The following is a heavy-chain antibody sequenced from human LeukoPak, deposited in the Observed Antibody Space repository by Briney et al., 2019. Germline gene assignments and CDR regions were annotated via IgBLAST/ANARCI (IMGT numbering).Heavy chain of an antibody. CDR3: ARVSKGWYDAFDI. D-gene: IGHD6-19*01. J-gene: IGHJ3*02. Sequence: ASVKVSCKASGYTFIGYYMHWVRQAPGQGLEWMGWISPNSGGTNYAQKFQGWVTMTRDTSISTAYMELSRLRSDDTAVYYCARVSKGWYDAFDIWGQGTMVTVSS. CDR1: GYTFIGYY. CDR2: ISPNSGGT. V-gene: IGHV1-2*04.